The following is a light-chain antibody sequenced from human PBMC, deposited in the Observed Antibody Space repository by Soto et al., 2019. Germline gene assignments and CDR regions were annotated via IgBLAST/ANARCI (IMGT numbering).Light chain of an antibody. CDR3: QQYNNWPPCT. CDR2: GAS. Sequence: EIVMTQYPATLSVSPGERATLSCRASQTVNHNLAWYQQKPGQAPRLLIYGASTRATGIPARFSGSGSGTEFTLTISSLQSEDFAVYYCQQYNNWPPCTFGQGTQLEIK. CDR1: QTVNHN. J-gene: IGKJ2*02. V-gene: IGKV3-15*01.